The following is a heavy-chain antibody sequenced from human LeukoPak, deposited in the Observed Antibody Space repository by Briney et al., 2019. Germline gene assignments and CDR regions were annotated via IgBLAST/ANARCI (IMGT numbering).Heavy chain of an antibody. V-gene: IGHV4-30-2*01. CDR1: GGSISSGGYS. CDR2: IYHSGST. CDR3: ARASRYGGSVIR. D-gene: IGHD4-17*01. Sequence: SETLSLTCAVSGGSISSGGYSWSWIRQPPGKGLEWIGYIYHSGSTYYNPSLKSRVTISVDTSKNQFSLKLSSVTAADTAVYYCARASRYGGSVIRWGQGTLVTVSS. J-gene: IGHJ4*02.